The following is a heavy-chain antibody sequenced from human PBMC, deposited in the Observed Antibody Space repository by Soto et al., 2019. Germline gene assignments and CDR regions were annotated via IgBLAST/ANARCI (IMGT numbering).Heavy chain of an antibody. V-gene: IGHV4-30-2*01. CDR2: TSHSGNT. J-gene: IGHJ5*02. CDR1: GGSISSGDYY. D-gene: IGHD2-2*01. Sequence: SETLSLTCTVSGGSISSGDYYWSWIRQPPGKGLEWIGYTSHSGNTYYNPSLKSRVSISMDRSKNQFSLKLSSVTAADTAVYYCARVPDRWGQGTLVTVSS. CDR3: ARVPDR.